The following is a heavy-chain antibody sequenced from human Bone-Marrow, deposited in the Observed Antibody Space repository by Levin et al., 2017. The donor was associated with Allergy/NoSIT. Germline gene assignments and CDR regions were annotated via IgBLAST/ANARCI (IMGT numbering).Heavy chain of an antibody. Sequence: GGSLRLSCAASGFTFDDYAMHWVRQAPGKGLEWVSGISWNSGSIGYADSVKGRFTISRDNAKNSLYLQMNSLRAEDTALYYCAKEVVPWSSEGFDPWGQGTLVTVSS. CDR2: ISWNSGSI. CDR3: AKEVVPWSSEGFDP. J-gene: IGHJ5*02. V-gene: IGHV3-9*01. CDR1: GFTFDDYA. D-gene: IGHD3-22*01.